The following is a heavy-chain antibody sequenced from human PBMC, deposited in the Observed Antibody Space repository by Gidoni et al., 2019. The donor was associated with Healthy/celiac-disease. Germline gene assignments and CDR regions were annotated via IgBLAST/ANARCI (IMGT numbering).Heavy chain of an antibody. J-gene: IGHJ4*02. CDR1: GFTFSSYS. D-gene: IGHD2-21*01. CDR2: ISSSSSYI. V-gene: IGHV3-21*01. CDR3: ARSPVMATIDY. Sequence: EVQLVESGGGLVKPGGSLRLSFAASGFTFSSYSMNWVRQAPGKGLEWVSSISSSSSYIYYADSVKGRFTSSRDNAKNSLYLQMNSLRAEDTAVYYCARSPVMATIDYWGQGTLVTVSS.